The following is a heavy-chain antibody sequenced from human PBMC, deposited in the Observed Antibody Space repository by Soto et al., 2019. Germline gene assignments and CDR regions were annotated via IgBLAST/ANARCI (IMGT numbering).Heavy chain of an antibody. CDR1: GYTFTRYG. CDR2: ISGYNGDA. Sequence: QGQLVQSGAEVKMPGASVKVSCKASGYTFTRYGISWVRQAPGQGLEWMGWISGYNGDANYAQRFQGRVSKTIDTSTTTTYMELSTLTPDDTAVYYCAKNGQTPYSYYGLDVWVQGPTVTVSS. J-gene: IGHJ6*02. CDR3: AKNGQTPYSYYGLDV. V-gene: IGHV1-18*01. D-gene: IGHD2-21*01.